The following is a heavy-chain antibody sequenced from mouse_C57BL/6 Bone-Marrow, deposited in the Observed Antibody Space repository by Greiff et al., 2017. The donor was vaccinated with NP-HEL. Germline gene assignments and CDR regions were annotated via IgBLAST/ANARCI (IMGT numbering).Heavy chain of an antibody. Sequence: QVQLQQPGAELVKPGASVKLSCKASGYTFTSYWMHWVKQRPGQGLEWIGMIHPNSGSTNYNEKFKSKATLTVYKSSSTAYMQLSSLTSEDSAVYYCAKFITTVVASYYYAMDYWGQGTSVTVSS. J-gene: IGHJ4*01. CDR3: AKFITTVVASYYYAMDY. CDR2: IHPNSGST. V-gene: IGHV1-64*01. CDR1: GYTFTSYW. D-gene: IGHD1-1*01.